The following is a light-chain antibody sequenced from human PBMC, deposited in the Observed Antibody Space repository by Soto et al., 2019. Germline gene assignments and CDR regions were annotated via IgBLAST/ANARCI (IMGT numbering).Light chain of an antibody. CDR2: DNN. V-gene: IGLV1-40*01. J-gene: IGLJ2*01. Sequence: QRVLTQTPSGSAAPGQRVTISCTGSSSNIGAGYDVHWYQQVPGTAPKLLIYDNNNRPSGVPDRFSGSKSGTSASLAITGLQAEDEADYYCQSYDSSQSAWVFGGGTKLTVL. CDR3: QSYDSSQSAWV. CDR1: SSNIGAGYD.